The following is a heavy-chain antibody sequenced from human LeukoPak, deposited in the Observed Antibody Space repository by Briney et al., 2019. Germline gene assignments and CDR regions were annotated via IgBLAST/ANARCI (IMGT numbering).Heavy chain of an antibody. J-gene: IGHJ3*02. Sequence: ASVEVSCKASGYTFTGYYMHRVRQAPGQGLEWMGWINPNSGGTNYAQKFQGRVTMTRDTSISTAYTELSRLRSDDTAVYYCARSVGAAAGTDAFDIWGQGTMVTVSS. CDR2: INPNSGGT. D-gene: IGHD6-13*01. CDR3: ARSVGAAAGTDAFDI. CDR1: GYTFTGYY. V-gene: IGHV1-2*02.